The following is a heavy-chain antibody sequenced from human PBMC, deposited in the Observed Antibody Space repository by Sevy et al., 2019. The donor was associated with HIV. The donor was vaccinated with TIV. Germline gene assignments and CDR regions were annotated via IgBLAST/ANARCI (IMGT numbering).Heavy chain of an antibody. CDR2: ISYDGNKK. Sequence: GESLKISCAASGFSFSSHGMHWVRQAPGKGLEWQSVISYDGNKKYYADSVKGRFTISRDNSKNTLYLQMNSLRPEDTAVYCCARDGGWYNYAPSDYWGQGTLVTVSS. V-gene: IGHV3-30*03. CDR3: ARDGGWYNYAPSDY. CDR1: GFSFSSHG. D-gene: IGHD1-1*01. J-gene: IGHJ4*02.